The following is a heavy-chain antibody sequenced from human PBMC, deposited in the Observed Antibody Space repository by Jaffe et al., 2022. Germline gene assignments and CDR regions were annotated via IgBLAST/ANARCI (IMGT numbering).Heavy chain of an antibody. CDR2: IRYDGSNK. V-gene: IGHV3-30*02. D-gene: IGHD6-19*01. CDR3: AGNSLFSLLGTVAGTGVYMDV. Sequence: QVQLVESGGGVVQPGGSLRLSCAASGFTFSSYGMHWVRQAPGKGLEWVAFIRYDGSNKYYADSVKGRFTISRDNSKNTLYLQMNSLRAEDTAVYYCAGNSLFSLLGTVAGTGVYMDVWGKGTTVTVSS. CDR1: GFTFSSYG. J-gene: IGHJ6*03.